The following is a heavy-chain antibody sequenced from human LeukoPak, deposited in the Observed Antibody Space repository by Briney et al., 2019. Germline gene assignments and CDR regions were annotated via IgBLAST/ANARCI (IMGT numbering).Heavy chain of an antibody. J-gene: IGHJ5*02. CDR1: GGTFSSYA. V-gene: IGHV1-2*02. Sequence: ASVKVSCKASGGTFSSYAISWVRQAPRQGLEWMGWINPNSGGTNYAQKFQGRVTMTRDTSISTAYMELSRLRSDDTAVYYCARDRDIVVVRNWFDPWGQGTLVTVSS. CDR3: ARDRDIVVVRNWFDP. CDR2: INPNSGGT. D-gene: IGHD2-2*01.